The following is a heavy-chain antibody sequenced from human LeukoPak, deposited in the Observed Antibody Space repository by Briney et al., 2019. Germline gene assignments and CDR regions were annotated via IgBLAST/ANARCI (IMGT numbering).Heavy chain of an antibody. Sequence: GGSLRLSCAASGFTFSTYWMTWVRQAPGTGLEWVANIKQDGSEKYYVEPVKGRFTISRDNAKNSLYLQMNSLRAEDTAVYYCARDNQAWLSIYYYGMDVWGQGTTVTVSS. CDR3: ARDNQAWLSIYYYGMDV. V-gene: IGHV3-7*01. CDR2: IKQDGSEK. J-gene: IGHJ6*02. CDR1: GFTFSTYW. D-gene: IGHD3-9*01.